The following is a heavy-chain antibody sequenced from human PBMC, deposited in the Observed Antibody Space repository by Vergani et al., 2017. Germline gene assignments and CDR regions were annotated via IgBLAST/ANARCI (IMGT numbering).Heavy chain of an antibody. Sequence: EVQLLQSGGGVIQPGGPVRLSWAAPGFTFSACPMTWVRQAPGKGLEWVSAIRARYPSTYYADSVKGRFTISRDNSKNMLYLQMNNLRTEDTAIYYCAKQYFVSGNYLFDYWGQGTLVTVSS. CDR1: GFTFSACP. D-gene: IGHD3-10*01. J-gene: IGHJ4*02. V-gene: IGHV3-23*01. CDR3: AKQYFVSGNYLFDY. CDR2: IRARYPST.